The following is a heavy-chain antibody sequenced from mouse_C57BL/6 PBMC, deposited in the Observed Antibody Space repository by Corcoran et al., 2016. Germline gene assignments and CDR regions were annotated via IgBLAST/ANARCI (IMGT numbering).Heavy chain of an antibody. CDR1: GYTFTTYG. D-gene: IGHD1-1*01. CDR3: ARRDYGSNYGEAMDY. J-gene: IGHJ4*01. CDR2: INTYSGVP. Sequence: QIQLVQSGPELKKPGETVKISCKASGYTFTTYGMNWVKQAPGKGLKWMGWINTYSGVPTYADDFKGRFAFSLETSASTAYLQINNLKNEDTATYFCARRDYGSNYGEAMDYWGQGTSVTVSS. V-gene: IGHV9-3*01.